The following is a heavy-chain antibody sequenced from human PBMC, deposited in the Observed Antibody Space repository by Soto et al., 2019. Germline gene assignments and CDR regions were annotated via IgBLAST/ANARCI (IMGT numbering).Heavy chain of an antibody. Sequence: GVSLRLSCAASGFTFSAYGMHWVRQAPGKGLEWVAVLSYDGNNKNYADSMKGRFTISRDNSKNTLYLQMNSLRAEDTAVYYCAKEGEGMAKNFDYWGQGTLGTVS. J-gene: IGHJ4*02. V-gene: IGHV3-30*18. CDR2: LSYDGNNK. CDR3: AKEGEGMAKNFDY. CDR1: GFTFSAYG. D-gene: IGHD5-12*01.